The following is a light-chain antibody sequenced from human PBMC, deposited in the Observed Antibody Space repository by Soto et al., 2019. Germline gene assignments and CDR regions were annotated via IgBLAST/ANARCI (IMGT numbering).Light chain of an antibody. CDR2: NTS. Sequence: EIVLTQSPGTLSLSPGEGATVSCRVSQSINSKSLVWYQRKFGQAPRLLIYNTSSRATGIPDRFSGSGSGTDFTLSISRLEPEDFAVYYCQHYGGSFIFGPGT. CDR3: QHYGGSFI. V-gene: IGKV3-20*01. CDR1: QSINSKS. J-gene: IGKJ3*01.